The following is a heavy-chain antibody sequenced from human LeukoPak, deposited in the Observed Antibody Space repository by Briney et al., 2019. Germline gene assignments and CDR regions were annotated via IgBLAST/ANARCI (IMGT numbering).Heavy chain of an antibody. D-gene: IGHD2-15*01. CDR2: IYTSGTT. CDR1: GGSFSTYY. J-gene: IGHJ1*01. Sequence: PSETLSLTCTVSGGSFSTYYWSWIRQPAGKGLEWIGHIYTSGTTNYNPSLKSRVTMSIDTSKNQFSLKLSSVTAADTAVYYCARAKSVYGVVAARAEYFQHWGQGTLVTVSS. CDR3: ARAKSVYGVVAARAEYFQH. V-gene: IGHV4-4*07.